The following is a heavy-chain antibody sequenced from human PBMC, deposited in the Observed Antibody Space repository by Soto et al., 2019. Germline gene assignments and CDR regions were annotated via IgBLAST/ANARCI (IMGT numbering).Heavy chain of an antibody. CDR1: GGSISSSSYY. J-gene: IGHJ4*02. D-gene: IGHD3-9*01. CDR2: IYYSGST. CDR3: ARGEVLTPGPY. V-gene: IGHV4-39*01. Sequence: SETLSLTCTVSGGSISSSSYYWGWIRQPPGKGLEWIGSIYYSGSTYYNPSLKSRVTISVDTSKNQFSLKLSSVTAADTAVYYCARGEVLTPGPYWGQGTLVTVSS.